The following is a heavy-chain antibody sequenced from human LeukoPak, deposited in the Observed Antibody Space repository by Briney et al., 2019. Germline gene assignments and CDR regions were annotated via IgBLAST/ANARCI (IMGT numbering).Heavy chain of an antibody. CDR1: GFTFSSYG. V-gene: IGHV3-33*01. J-gene: IGHJ1*01. Sequence: GGSLRLSCAASGFTFSSYGMHWVRQAPGKGLEWVAVIWYDGSNKYYADSVKGRFTISRDNSKNTLYLQMNSLRAEDTAVYYCARDASDTAMVGYFQHWGQGTLVTVSS. CDR3: ARDASDTAMVGYFQH. D-gene: IGHD5-18*01. CDR2: IWYDGSNK.